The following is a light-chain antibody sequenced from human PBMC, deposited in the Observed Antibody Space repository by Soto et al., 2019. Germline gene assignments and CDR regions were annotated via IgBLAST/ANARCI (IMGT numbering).Light chain of an antibody. V-gene: IGKV3-20*01. CDR1: QSVRSTY. Sequence: LSHSPGTLSLTQSERATLSASASQSVRSTYLAWYQQKPGLAPRLLIFGVSNRATGIPDRFSGSGSGTDFTLTISRLEPEDFAVYYCQQYGAYPLTFGGGTKVDIK. J-gene: IGKJ4*01. CDR3: QQYGAYPLT. CDR2: GVS.